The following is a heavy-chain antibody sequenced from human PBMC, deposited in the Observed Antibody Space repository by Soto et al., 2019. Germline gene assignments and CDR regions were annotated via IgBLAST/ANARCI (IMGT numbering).Heavy chain of an antibody. CDR2: ISFDGSTD. J-gene: IGHJ6*02. V-gene: IGHV3-30*18. CDR3: AKPGAIFGVVIARDYYYSMNL. D-gene: IGHD3-3*01. CDR1: GFTFSNYA. Sequence: PGGSLRLSSAASGFTFSNYAMHWVRQAPGKGLEWVAVISFDGSTDYYADSVKGRSTISRDNSKNTLYLEMYSLRPDDTAVYFCAKPGAIFGVVIARDYYYSMNLWGQGTTVTVSS.